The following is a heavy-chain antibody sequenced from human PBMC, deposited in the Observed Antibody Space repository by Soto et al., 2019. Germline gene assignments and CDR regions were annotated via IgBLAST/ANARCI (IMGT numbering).Heavy chain of an antibody. CDR1: GFTFSSYA. V-gene: IGHV3-23*01. J-gene: IGHJ6*03. Sequence: GGSLRLSCAASGFTFSSYAMSWVRQAPGKGLEWVSAISGSGGSTYYADSVKGRFTISRDNSKNTLYLQMNSLRAEDTAVYYCAKRLTIRLLGSYYYYMDVWGKGTTVTVSS. CDR2: ISGSGGST. D-gene: IGHD3-3*01. CDR3: AKRLTIRLLGSYYYYMDV.